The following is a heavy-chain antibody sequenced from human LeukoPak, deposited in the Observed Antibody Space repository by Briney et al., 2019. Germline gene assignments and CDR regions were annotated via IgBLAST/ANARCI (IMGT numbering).Heavy chain of an antibody. CDR1: GFTFSNYW. CDR2: IKQDGSEK. Sequence: GGSLRLSCAASGFTFSNYWMIWVRQAPGKGLEWVGNIKQDGSEKRYADSVRGRFSISRDNAQTSLYLQMNSLRAEDTAVYYCAREEGGAGLYGFDIWGQGTMVTVSS. D-gene: IGHD1-26*01. J-gene: IGHJ3*02. V-gene: IGHV3-7*04. CDR3: AREEGGAGLYGFDI.